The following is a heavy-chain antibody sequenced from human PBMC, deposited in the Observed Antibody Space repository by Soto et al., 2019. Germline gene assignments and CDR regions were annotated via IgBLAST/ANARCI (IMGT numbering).Heavy chain of an antibody. V-gene: IGHV3-23*01. CDR2: ISGSGGTT. Sequence: GGSLRLSCAASGFTFSSDAMSWVRQAPGKGLEWVSAISGSGGTTYYADSVKGRFTISRDNSKNTLYLQMNGLRAEDTAVYYCAREMAIITFAFDIWGQGTMVTVSS. CDR3: AREMAIITFAFDI. D-gene: IGHD5-12*01. CDR1: GFTFSSDA. J-gene: IGHJ3*02.